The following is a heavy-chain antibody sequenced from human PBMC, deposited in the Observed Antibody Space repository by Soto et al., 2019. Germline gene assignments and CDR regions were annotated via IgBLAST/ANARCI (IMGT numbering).Heavy chain of an antibody. J-gene: IGHJ2*01. CDR1: GGSISSSDYY. CDR2: ISYGGST. CDR3: ATSSVSRLLHHWHLAL. D-gene: IGHD2-8*01. Sequence: SETLSLTCTVSGGSISSSDYYWGWIRQPPGKGLEWIGSISYGGSTYYNPSLKSRLTISIDTSKNQFSLKLSSVTAADTAVYYCATSSVSRLLHHWHLALWARGSLVTVSS. V-gene: IGHV4-39*01.